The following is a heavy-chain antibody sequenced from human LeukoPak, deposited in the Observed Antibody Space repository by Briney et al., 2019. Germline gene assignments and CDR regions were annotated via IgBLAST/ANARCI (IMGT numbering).Heavy chain of an antibody. CDR2: IYYSGST. CDR3: TRRVKNSSDY. V-gene: IGHV4-39*01. D-gene: IGHD6-6*01. Sequence: WVRQPPGKGREWIGTIYYSGSTNYNPSLKSRVTMSVDTSKNQFSLKLNSLTAADTAVYYCTRRVKNSSDYWGQGTLVTVSS. J-gene: IGHJ4*02.